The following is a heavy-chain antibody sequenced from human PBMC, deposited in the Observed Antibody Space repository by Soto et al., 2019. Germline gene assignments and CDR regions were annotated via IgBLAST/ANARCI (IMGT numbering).Heavy chain of an antibody. CDR3: ARGVGSSPPRY. J-gene: IGHJ4*02. CDR1: GASISVYY. CDR2: IYDSGSP. V-gene: IGHV4-59*01. Sequence: SETLSLTCTISGASISVYYWSWTRQSPGQGLEWIGYIYDSGSPYYNPSLKTRVTISADTSKNQISLKLTSATAADTAVYFCARGVGSSPPRYWGRGTLVTVSS. D-gene: IGHD3-9*01.